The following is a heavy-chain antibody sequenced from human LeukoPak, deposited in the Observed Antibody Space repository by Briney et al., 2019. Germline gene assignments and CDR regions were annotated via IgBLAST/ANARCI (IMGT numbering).Heavy chain of an antibody. D-gene: IGHD3-22*01. J-gene: IGHJ4*02. CDR2: IIPIFGTA. CDR1: GGTFSSYA. Sequence: SVKVSCKASGGTFSSYAISWVRQAPGQGLEWMGGIIPIFGTANYAQKFQGRVTITADESTSTAYMELSSLRSEDTAVYYCARDSSGYYYRTPPYCFDYWGQGTLVTVSS. CDR3: ARDSSGYYYRTPPYCFDY. V-gene: IGHV1-69*13.